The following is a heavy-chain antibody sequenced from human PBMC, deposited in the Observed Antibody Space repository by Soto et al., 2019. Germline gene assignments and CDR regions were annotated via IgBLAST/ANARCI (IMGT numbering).Heavy chain of an antibody. CDR2: LNCDGIIT. Sequence: PGGFLRLSNVASGFTFSPLWMSWVIKGRGKGMEWVSRLNCDGIITRCAVSVKGRFTISRDNAKNTMYLRMHSLRDEVSAMYFSVRDRGYADSFDVWGRGTMVTVSS. CDR1: GFTFSPLW. CDR3: VRDRGYADSFDV. J-gene: IGHJ3*01. D-gene: IGHD5-18*01. V-gene: IGHV3-74*01.